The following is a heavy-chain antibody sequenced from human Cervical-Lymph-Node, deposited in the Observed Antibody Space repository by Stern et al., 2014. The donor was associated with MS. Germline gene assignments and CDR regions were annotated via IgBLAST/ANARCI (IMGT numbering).Heavy chain of an antibody. Sequence: QVQLVESGGGVVQPGRSLRLSCAASGFTFSSYAMHWVRQAPGQGLEWVAVISYDGSNKYYADSVKGRFTISRDNSKNTLYLQMSSLRAEDTAVYYCTGGGYDSYSNFDYWGQGTLVTVSS. CDR1: GFTFSSYA. J-gene: IGHJ4*02. V-gene: IGHV3-30-3*01. D-gene: IGHD5-12*01. CDR2: ISYDGSNK. CDR3: TGGGYDSYSNFDY.